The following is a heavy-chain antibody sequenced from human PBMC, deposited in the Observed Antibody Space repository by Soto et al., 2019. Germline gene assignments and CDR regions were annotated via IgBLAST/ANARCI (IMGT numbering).Heavy chain of an antibody. D-gene: IGHD1-26*01. CDR2: INSDGSST. V-gene: IGHV3-74*01. J-gene: IGHJ2*01. Sequence: EVQLVESGGGLVQPRGSLRLSCAASGFTFSSYWMHWVRQAPGKGLVWVSRINSDGSSTSYADSVKGRFTISRDNAKNTLDLQMNSLRAEDTAVYYCARGGSLNWYFDLWGRGTLVTVSS. CDR3: ARGGSLNWYFDL. CDR1: GFTFSSYW.